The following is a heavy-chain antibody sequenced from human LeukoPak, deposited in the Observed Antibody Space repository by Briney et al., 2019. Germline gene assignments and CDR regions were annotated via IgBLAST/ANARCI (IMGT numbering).Heavy chain of an antibody. D-gene: IGHD6-6*01. CDR2: IIPIFGTA. CDR1: GGTFSSYV. V-gene: IGHV1-69*01. Sequence: SVKVSCKASGGTFSSYVISWVRQAPGQGLEWMGGIIPIFGTANYAQKFQGRVTITADESTSTAYMEPSSLRSEDTAVYYCARARRYSSSEFDYWGQGTLVTVSS. CDR3: ARARRYSSSEFDY. J-gene: IGHJ4*02.